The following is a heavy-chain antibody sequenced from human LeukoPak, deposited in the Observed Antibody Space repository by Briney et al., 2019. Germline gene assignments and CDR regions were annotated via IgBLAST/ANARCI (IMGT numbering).Heavy chain of an antibody. CDR3: ARAVFRPAAVDY. V-gene: IGHV1-2*02. CDR1: GYTFTGYY. CDR2: INPNSGGT. D-gene: IGHD2-2*01. Sequence: APVKVSCKASGYTFTGYYMHWVRQAPGQGLEWMGWINPNSGGTNYAQKFQGRVTMTRDTSISTAYMELSRLRSDDTAVYYCARAVFRPAAVDYWGQGTLVTVSS. J-gene: IGHJ4*02.